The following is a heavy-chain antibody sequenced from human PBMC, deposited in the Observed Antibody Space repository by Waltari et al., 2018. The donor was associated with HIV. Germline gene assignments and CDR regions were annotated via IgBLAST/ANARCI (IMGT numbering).Heavy chain of an antibody. CDR3: ARGVPVETTMGKYSDSGMEV. Sequence: QVQLVQSGAEVKKPGTSVRVSCKASGYTFTSYYMHWVRRAPGRGLEWMGIINPTNDTTSYAQKFQGRVTMSRDTSTSTVDMKLSSLGSEETAVYYCARGVPVETTMGKYSDSGMEVWGQGTTVTVSS. V-gene: IGHV1-46*01. J-gene: IGHJ6*02. CDR1: GYTFTSYY. D-gene: IGHD5-18*01. CDR2: INPTNDTT.